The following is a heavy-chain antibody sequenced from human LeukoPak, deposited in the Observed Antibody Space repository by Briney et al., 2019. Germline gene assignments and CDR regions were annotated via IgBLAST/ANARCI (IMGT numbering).Heavy chain of an antibody. CDR3: ARGGGYYNY. CDR1: GYSISSGYY. CDR2: IYHSGST. V-gene: IGHV4-38-2*01. Sequence: SETLSLTCAVSGYSISSGYYWGWIRQPPGKGLEWNGSIYHSGSTYYNPSLKSRVTISVDTSKNQFSLKLSSVTAADTAVYYCARGGGYYNYWGQGTLVTVSS. D-gene: IGHD3-3*01. J-gene: IGHJ4*02.